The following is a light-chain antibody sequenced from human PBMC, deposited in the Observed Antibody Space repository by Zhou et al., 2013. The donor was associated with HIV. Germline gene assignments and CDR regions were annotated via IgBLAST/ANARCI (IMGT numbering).Light chain of an antibody. CDR2: GSS. J-gene: IGKJ5*01. CDR1: QSISSY. V-gene: IGKV1-39*01. CDR3: QQSYSYPPT. Sequence: DIQMTQSPSSLSASVGDRVTITCRASQSISSYLNWYQHKPGKAPKLLIYGSSSLQSGVPSRISGSGSGTEFTLSISSLQPEDFATYYCQQSYSYPPTFGQRDTTG.